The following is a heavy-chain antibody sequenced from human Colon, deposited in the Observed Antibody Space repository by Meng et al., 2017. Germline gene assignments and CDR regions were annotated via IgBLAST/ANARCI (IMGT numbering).Heavy chain of an antibody. CDR2: IYTSGST. CDR3: ARFQYYYDSSGYYYGRGLDY. CDR1: GGSISSGSYY. Sequence: SETLSLTCTVSGGSISSGSYYWSWIRQPAGKGPEWIGRIYTSGSTNYNPSLKSRVTISVDTSKNQFSLKLSSVTAADTAVYYCARFQYYYDSSGYYYGRGLDYWGQGTLVTVSS. D-gene: IGHD3-22*01. V-gene: IGHV4-61*02. J-gene: IGHJ4*02.